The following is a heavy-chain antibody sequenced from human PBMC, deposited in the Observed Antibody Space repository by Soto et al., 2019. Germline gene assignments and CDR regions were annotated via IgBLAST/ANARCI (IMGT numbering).Heavy chain of an antibody. CDR1: GGSISTVGHY. CDR2: IYHTGST. J-gene: IGHJ4*02. D-gene: IGHD1-1*01. CDR3: SRSTGTLRSRNCDY. V-gene: IGHV4-31*03. Sequence: SETLSLTCSVSGGSISTVGHYWTWIRQPPGKGLEWIGSIYHTGSTYYSKSLRSRLTMSVDTSKSQFSLRLSSVTAADTAVYYCSRSTGTLRSRNCDYWGQGSLVTVSS.